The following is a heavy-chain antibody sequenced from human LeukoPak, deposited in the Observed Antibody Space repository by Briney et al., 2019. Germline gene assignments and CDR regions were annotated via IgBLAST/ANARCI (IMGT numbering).Heavy chain of an antibody. J-gene: IGHJ6*02. D-gene: IGHD2-2*01. CDR1: GGSFSGYY. V-gene: IGHV4-34*01. CDR3: ARVKDIVVVPAAMRERYYGMDV. CDR2: INHSGST. Sequence: PSETLSLTCAVYGGSFSGYYWSWIRQPPGKGLEWIGEINHSGSTNYNPSLKSRVTIPVDTSKNQFSLKLSSVTAADTAVYYCARVKDIVVVPAAMRERYYGMDVWGQGTTVTVSS.